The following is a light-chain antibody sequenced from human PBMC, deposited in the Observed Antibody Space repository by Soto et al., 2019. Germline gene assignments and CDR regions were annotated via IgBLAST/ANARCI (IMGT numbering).Light chain of an antibody. CDR2: DAS. Sequence: EIVLTQSPATLSLSPGERATLSCRASQSVISYLAWYQQKPGQAPRLLIYDASKRATGIPARFSGSGSGTQSPLTISSLEPEDFAVYYCQQPSNWPLTFGGGTKVEIK. CDR1: QSVISY. J-gene: IGKJ4*01. V-gene: IGKV3-11*01. CDR3: QQPSNWPLT.